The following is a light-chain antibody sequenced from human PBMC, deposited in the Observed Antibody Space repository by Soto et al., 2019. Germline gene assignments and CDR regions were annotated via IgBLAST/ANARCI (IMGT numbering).Light chain of an antibody. CDR1: SSDVGAYNY. Sequence: QSALTQPASVSGSPGQSITISCTGTSSDVGAYNYVSWYQQHPGNAPKLMIYDVSNRPSGVSNRISGSKTGDTASLTISGLQAEDDDDYYCSSYTSRHTDVFGTGTKVTVL. J-gene: IGLJ1*01. CDR3: SSYTSRHTDV. CDR2: DVS. V-gene: IGLV2-14*03.